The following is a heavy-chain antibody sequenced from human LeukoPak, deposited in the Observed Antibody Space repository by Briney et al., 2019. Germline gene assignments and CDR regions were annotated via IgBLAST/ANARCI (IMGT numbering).Heavy chain of an antibody. CDR2: ISSSSSTI. CDR3: ARDRLFWSGYLPSAFDI. V-gene: IGHV3-48*01. D-gene: IGHD3-3*01. Sequence: PGGSLRLSCAASGFTFSSYTMNWVRQAPGKGLEWVSYISSSSSTIYYADSVKGRFTISRDNAKNSLYLQMNSLRAEDTAVYYCARDRLFWSGYLPSAFDIWGQGTMVTVSS. J-gene: IGHJ3*02. CDR1: GFTFSSYT.